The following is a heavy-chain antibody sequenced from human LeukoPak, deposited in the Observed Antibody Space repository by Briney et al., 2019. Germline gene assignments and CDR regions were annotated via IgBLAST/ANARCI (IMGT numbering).Heavy chain of an antibody. CDR2: IYYSGTT. J-gene: IGHJ4*02. CDR3: ARGEVAVAGTGFDY. CDR1: GGSISSGGYS. V-gene: IGHV4-61*08. D-gene: IGHD6-19*01. Sequence: SQTLSLTCTVSGGSISSGGYSWSWIRQPPGKGLEWIGYIYYSGTTNYNPSLKSRVTISVDTSKNQFSLKLSSVTAADTAVYYCARGEVAVAGTGFDYWGQGTLVTVSS.